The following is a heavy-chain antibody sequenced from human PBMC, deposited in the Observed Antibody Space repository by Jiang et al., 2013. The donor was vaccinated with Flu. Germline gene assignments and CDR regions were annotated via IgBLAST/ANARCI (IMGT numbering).Heavy chain of an antibody. CDR3: ALGAAQTRFYGMDV. J-gene: IGHJ6*02. CDR2: IIPNTGGTGWSNPYTGDT. Sequence: VQLVESGAEVKKPGASVRVSCKASGYSFTAHYIHWVRQAPGQGLEWMGWIIPNTGGTGWSNPYTGDTNYAQKFQGRVTMNTDTSTSTVHMELSSLRSDDTAVYFCALGAAQTRFYGMDVWGQGTTVTVSS. CDR1: GYSFTAHY. D-gene: IGHD3-10*01. V-gene: IGHV1-2*02.